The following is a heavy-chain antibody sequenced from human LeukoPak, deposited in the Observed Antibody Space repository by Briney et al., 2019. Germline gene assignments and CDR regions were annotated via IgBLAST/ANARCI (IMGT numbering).Heavy chain of an antibody. CDR1: GGSISSGGYY. CDR3: ARGLPHRVRSVLGTSQNYFDY. Sequence: SQTLSLTCTVSGGSISSGGYYWSWIRQHPGKGLEWIGYIYYSGSTNYNPSLKSRVTISVDTSKNQFSLKLSSVTAADTAVYYCARGLPHRVRSVLGTSQNYFDYWGQGTLVTVSS. D-gene: IGHD1-14*01. J-gene: IGHJ4*02. CDR2: IYYSGST. V-gene: IGHV4-31*03.